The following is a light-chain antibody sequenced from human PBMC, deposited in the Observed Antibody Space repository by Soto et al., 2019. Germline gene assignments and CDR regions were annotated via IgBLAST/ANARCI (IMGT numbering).Light chain of an antibody. J-gene: IGLJ2*01. CDR3: ATWDDSLSGPV. Sequence: QSVLRQPPSASGTPGQSVTISCSGSTSNIGSSSVYWYRQLPGTAPKVFIYDNNRRPSGVPDRFSGSKSGTSASLAISGLRSEDEADYYCATWDDSLSGPVFGGGTKLTVL. CDR2: DNN. V-gene: IGLV1-47*02. CDR1: TSNIGSSS.